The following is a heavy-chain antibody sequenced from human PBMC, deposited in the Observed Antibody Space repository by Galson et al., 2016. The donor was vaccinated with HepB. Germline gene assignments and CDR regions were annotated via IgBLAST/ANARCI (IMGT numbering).Heavy chain of an antibody. Sequence: SVKVSCKASGFTFSSHGVTWVRQAPGQGLEWMGWISFYNGNTNYAQNFQGRVIMTTDTYTSTAYMELRTLRSDDTAIYYCARDPGVARWDHHRNWYFDLWGRGTLVTVSS. J-gene: IGHJ2*01. CDR2: ISFYNGNT. V-gene: IGHV1-18*01. D-gene: IGHD5-12*01. CDR3: ARDPGVARWDHHRNWYFDL. CDR1: GFTFSSHG.